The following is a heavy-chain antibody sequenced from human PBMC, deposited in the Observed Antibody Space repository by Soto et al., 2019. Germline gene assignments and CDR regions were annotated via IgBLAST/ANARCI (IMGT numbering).Heavy chain of an antibody. V-gene: IGHV4-59*01. CDR1: GGSTSSYY. Sequence: SETLSLTCTVSGGSTSSYYWSWIRQPPGKGLEWIGYIYYSGSTNYNPSLKSRVTISVDTSKNQFSLKLSSVTAADTAVYYCAFSYYYGSGSYLFYYCGRGSFVTGSS. J-gene: IGHJ4*01. CDR3: AFSYYYGSGSYLFYY. CDR2: IYYSGST. D-gene: IGHD3-10*01.